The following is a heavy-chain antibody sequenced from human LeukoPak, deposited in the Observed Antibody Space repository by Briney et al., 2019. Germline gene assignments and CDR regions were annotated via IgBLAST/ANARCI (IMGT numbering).Heavy chain of an antibody. CDR3: ASSTHAKAGPFDH. CDR2: ISSSSSYI. Sequence: GGSLRLSCAASGFTFSSYSMNWVRQAPGKGLEWVSSISSSSSYIYYADSVRGRFTISRDNAKNSLYLQMNSLRAEDMALYYCASSTHAKAGPFDHWGQGTLVTVSS. J-gene: IGHJ4*02. D-gene: IGHD6-13*01. V-gene: IGHV3-21*04. CDR1: GFTFSSYS.